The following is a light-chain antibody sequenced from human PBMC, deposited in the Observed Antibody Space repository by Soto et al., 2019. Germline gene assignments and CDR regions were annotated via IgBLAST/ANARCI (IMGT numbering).Light chain of an antibody. J-gene: IGKJ3*01. Sequence: EIVLTQSPGTLSLSPGERATLSCRASQSVSSSYLAWYQQKPGQAPRLLIYCASSRATGIPDRFSGSESGRDVTLTISRLEPEDVAVYYCQQYGSSPLTFGPGTKGESK. V-gene: IGKV3-20*01. CDR2: CAS. CDR1: QSVSSSY. CDR3: QQYGSSPLT.